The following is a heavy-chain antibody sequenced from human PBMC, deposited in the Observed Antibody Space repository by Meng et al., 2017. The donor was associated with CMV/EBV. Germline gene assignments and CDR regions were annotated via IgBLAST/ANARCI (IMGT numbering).Heavy chain of an antibody. V-gene: IGHV3-21*01. Sequence: EVRLVESGAGLVKPGGALGLSCAASGFSFSSYSMNWVRQAPGKRMEWVSSISSRSSYIYYADSVKARFTISRDNAKNSLYLQMNSLRAEDTAVYYCARGGYWGQGTLVTVSS. CDR1: GFSFSSYS. J-gene: IGHJ4*01. CDR2: ISSRSSYI. CDR3: ARGGY.